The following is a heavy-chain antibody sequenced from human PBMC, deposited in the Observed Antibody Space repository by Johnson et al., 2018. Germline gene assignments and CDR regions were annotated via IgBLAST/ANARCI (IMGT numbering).Heavy chain of an antibody. CDR1: GFTFGDDA. Sequence: VQLQESGGGLVQPGRSLRLSCTASGFTFGDDAMSWFRQAPGKGLEWVGLIRSKAYGGTTEYAASVKGRYSISRDDSKSIAYLQMNSLKIEDTAVYYCTRETEAFEIWVQGTMVTVSS. V-gene: IGHV3-49*03. J-gene: IGHJ3*02. CDR3: TRETEAFEI. CDR2: IRSKAYGGTT.